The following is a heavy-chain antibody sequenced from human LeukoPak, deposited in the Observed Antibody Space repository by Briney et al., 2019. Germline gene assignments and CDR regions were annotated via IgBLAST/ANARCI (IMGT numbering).Heavy chain of an antibody. V-gene: IGHV5-51*01. CDR1: GYTFTTYW. CDR2: IYPADSDT. Sequence: GESLKISCKVSGYTFTTYWIGWVRQMPGKGLEWMGIIYPADSDTRYSPSFQGQVTISVDKSISTAYLQWSSLKASDTAIYYRAGRGTGTALAFDFLGQGTLVTLSS. CDR3: AGRGTGTALAFDF. D-gene: IGHD1-1*01. J-gene: IGHJ4*02.